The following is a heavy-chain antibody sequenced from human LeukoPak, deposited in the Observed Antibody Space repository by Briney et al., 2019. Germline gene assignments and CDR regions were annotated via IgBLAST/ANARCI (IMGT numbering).Heavy chain of an antibody. D-gene: IGHD2-15*01. CDR3: ARGEDCSGGSCYSRWGYDY. CDR1: GGSISSGYY. J-gene: IGHJ4*02. Sequence: PSQTLSLTCTVSGGSISSGYYWSWIRQPPGEGLEWIGYIYHSGTTYYNPSLESRVTISVDRSKNQFSLKLYSVTAADTAVYYCARGEDCSGGSCYSRWGYDYWGQGTLVTVSS. CDR2: IYHSGTT. V-gene: IGHV4-30-2*01.